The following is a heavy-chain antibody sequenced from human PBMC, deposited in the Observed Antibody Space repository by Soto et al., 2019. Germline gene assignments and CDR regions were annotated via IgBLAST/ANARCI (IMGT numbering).Heavy chain of an antibody. Sequence: GGSLRLSCAASGFTFSSYSMNWVRQAPGKGLEWVSSISSSSSYIYYADSVKGRFTISRDNAKNSLYLQMSSLRAEDTAVYYCARVSSGSYVAFDIWGQGTMVTVS. J-gene: IGHJ3*02. CDR1: GFTFSSYS. CDR2: ISSSSSYI. D-gene: IGHD1-26*01. V-gene: IGHV3-21*01. CDR3: ARVSSGSYVAFDI.